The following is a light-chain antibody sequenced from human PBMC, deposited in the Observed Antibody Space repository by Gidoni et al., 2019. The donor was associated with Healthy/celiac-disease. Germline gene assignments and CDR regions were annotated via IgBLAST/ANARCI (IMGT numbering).Light chain of an antibody. CDR2: QDS. Sequence: SYELTQPPSVSVSPGPTASIPCPGDKLGDKYACWYQQKPGQSPVLVIYQDSKRPSGIPERFSGSNSGNTATLTISGTQAMDEADYYCQAWDSSTAWVFGGGTKLTV. CDR3: QAWDSSTAWV. CDR1: KLGDKY. J-gene: IGLJ2*01. V-gene: IGLV3-1*01.